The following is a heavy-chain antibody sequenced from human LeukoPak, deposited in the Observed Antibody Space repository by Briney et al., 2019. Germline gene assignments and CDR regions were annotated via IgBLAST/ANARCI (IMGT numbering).Heavy chain of an antibody. V-gene: IGHV4-34*01. D-gene: IGHD2-21*02. J-gene: IGHJ4*02. CDR1: GGSFSGYY. Sequence: SETLSLTCAVYGGSFSGYYWSWIRQPPGEGLEWIGEINHSGSTNYNPSLKSRVTISVDTSKNQFSLKLSSVTAADTAVYYCARGRDGAHFDYWGQGTLVTVSS. CDR2: INHSGST. CDR3: ARGRDGAHFDY.